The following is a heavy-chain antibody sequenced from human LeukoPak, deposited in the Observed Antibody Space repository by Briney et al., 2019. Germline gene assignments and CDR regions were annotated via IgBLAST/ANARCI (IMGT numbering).Heavy chain of an antibody. CDR2: MNPYSGGT. CDR3: ARDRPGRYCSSTRCYMASPFDP. D-gene: IGHD2-2*02. CDR1: GYTFTGYY. J-gene: IGHJ5*02. V-gene: IGHV1-2*02. Sequence: ASVKVSCKASGYTFTGYYMHWVRQAPGQGLEWMGWMNPYSGGTNYAQKFQGRVTMTGDTSISTAYMELSSLRSEDTAVYYCARDRPGRYCSSTRCYMASPFDPWGQGTLVTVSS.